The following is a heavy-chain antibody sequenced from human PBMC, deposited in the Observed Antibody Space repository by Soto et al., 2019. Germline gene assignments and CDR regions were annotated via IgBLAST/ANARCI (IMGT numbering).Heavy chain of an antibody. CDR3: VRGASNYAS. Sequence: EVQLVESGGGLVQPWGSLRLSCTASGFTFSDSWMTWVRQSPGKGLEWVARIKPDESEKKYAASVKGRFSISRDNAKNSMYLQMDSLRGEDTAVYYLVRGASNYASWGEGTLVTVSS. D-gene: IGHD4-4*01. CDR2: IKPDESEK. V-gene: IGHV3-7*01. CDR1: GFTFSDSW. J-gene: IGHJ5*02.